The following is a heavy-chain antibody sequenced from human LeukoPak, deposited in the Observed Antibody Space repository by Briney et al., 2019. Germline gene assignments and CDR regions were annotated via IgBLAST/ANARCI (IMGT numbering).Heavy chain of an antibody. CDR1: GYTFTSYY. J-gene: IGHJ4*02. CDR2: INGNGGST. D-gene: IGHD1-26*01. Sequence: GASVKVSCKASGYTFTSYYMHWERQAPGQGLEWMGIINGNGGSTRYAQKFQGRVTMTVDMSTSTVYMELNSLRSVDTAVYYCARDALYSYSPPGDYWGQGTLVTVSS. V-gene: IGHV1-46*01. CDR3: ARDALYSYSPPGDY.